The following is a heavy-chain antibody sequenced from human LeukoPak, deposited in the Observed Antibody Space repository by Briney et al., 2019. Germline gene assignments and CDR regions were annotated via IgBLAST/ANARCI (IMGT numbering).Heavy chain of an antibody. Sequence: NPSETLSLTSTVSGGSISSYYWSWIRQPPGKGLEWIGYIYTSGSTNYNPSLKSRVTISVDTSNNQFSLKLSSVTAADTAVYYCARLRYSSSWYPLDYWGQGTLVTVS. J-gene: IGHJ4*02. CDR2: IYTSGST. D-gene: IGHD6-13*01. CDR3: ARLRYSSSWYPLDY. V-gene: IGHV4-4*09. CDR1: GGSISSYY.